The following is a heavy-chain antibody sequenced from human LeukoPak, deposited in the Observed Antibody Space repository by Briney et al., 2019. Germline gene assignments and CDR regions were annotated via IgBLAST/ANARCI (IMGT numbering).Heavy chain of an antibody. Sequence: ASVKVSCKASGYTFTSYTMHWVRQAPGQRLEWMGWINTGNGNTKYSQEFQGRVTMTRDTSISTAYMELSRLRSDDTAVYYCARDSLYSSYAVDIWGQGTMVTVS. D-gene: IGHD3-16*01. CDR1: GYTFTSYT. V-gene: IGHV1-3*04. CDR3: ARDSLYSSYAVDI. J-gene: IGHJ3*02. CDR2: INTGNGNT.